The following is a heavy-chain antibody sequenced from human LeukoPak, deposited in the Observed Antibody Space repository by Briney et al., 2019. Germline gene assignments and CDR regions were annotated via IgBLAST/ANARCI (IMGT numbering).Heavy chain of an antibody. CDR2: ISSRGSTI. Sequence: GGSLRLSCAASGLTFSSYEMNWVRQAPGKGLEWVSYISSRGSTIYYADSVKGRFTISRDNVKNSLYLQMNSLRAEDTAVYYCARAPRPVAGTLFDYWGQGTLVTVSS. D-gene: IGHD6-19*01. CDR1: GLTFSSYE. V-gene: IGHV3-48*03. J-gene: IGHJ4*02. CDR3: ARAPRPVAGTLFDY.